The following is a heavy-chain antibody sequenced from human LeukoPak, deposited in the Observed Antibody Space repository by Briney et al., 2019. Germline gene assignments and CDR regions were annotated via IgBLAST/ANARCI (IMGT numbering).Heavy chain of an antibody. Sequence: GGSLRLSCAASGFTFSSYGMHWVRQAPGKGLEWVAFIRYDGGNKYYADSVKGRFTISRDNSKNTLYLQMNSLRAEDTAVYYCAKDNGPDYYDSSGYYDPYYMDVWGKGTTVTVSS. D-gene: IGHD3-22*01. CDR3: AKDNGPDYYDSSGYYDPYYMDV. J-gene: IGHJ6*03. V-gene: IGHV3-30*02. CDR2: IRYDGGNK. CDR1: GFTFSSYG.